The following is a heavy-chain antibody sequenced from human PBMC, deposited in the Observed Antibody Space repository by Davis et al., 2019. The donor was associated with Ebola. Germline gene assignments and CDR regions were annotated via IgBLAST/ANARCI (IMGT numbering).Heavy chain of an antibody. J-gene: IGHJ2*01. CDR1: GFAFTRHS. V-gene: IGHV3-48*02. Sequence: GGSLRLSCAASGFAFTRHSMNWVRQAPGKGLEWIAFISSGGDDRYYADSVRGRFTVSRDNAKYSLFLQLNSLRDEDTAQYHCARDAEDGSGNWFFDFRGRGALVTVSS. D-gene: IGHD5-24*01. CDR2: ISSGGDDR. CDR3: ARDAEDGSGNWFFDF.